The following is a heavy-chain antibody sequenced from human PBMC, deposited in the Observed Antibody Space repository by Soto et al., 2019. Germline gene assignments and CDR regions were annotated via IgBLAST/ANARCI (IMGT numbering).Heavy chain of an antibody. Sequence: GGSLRLSCATSGFTFSSYGFHWVRQAPGKGLEWVAVISYDGNEKNYADSVKGRFTISRDKSNKTLYLQMNSLTAEDTAVYFCAIIINSYGMDVWGQGITVTVSS. CDR3: AIIINSYGMDV. V-gene: IGHV3-33*01. CDR2: ISYDGNEK. J-gene: IGHJ6*02. CDR1: GFTFSSYG.